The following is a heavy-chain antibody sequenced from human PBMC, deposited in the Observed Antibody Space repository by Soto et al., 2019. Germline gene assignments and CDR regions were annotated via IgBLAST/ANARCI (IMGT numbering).Heavy chain of an antibody. V-gene: IGHV5-10-1*01. Sequence: PGESLKISCKGSGYSFTSYWISWVRQMPGKGLEWMGRIDPSDSYTNYSPSFQGHVTISADKSISTAYLQWSSLKASDTAMYYCARTIGSIPNWFDPWGQGTLVTVS. CDR2: IDPSDSYT. CDR3: ARTIGSIPNWFDP. CDR1: GYSFTSYW. D-gene: IGHD2-2*02. J-gene: IGHJ5*02.